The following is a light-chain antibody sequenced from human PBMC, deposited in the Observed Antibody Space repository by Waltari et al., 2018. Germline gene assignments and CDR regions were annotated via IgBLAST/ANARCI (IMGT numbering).Light chain of an antibody. CDR3: YSAADNTWV. CDR2: KDT. V-gene: IGLV3-27*01. Sequence: SYELTQPSSVSVSPGQTARIACPGDVLAKHSARWFQRKPGQAPVILLYKDTERASEIPERFSGSKSGTTVTLTISGAQVEDEADYHCYSAADNTWVFGGGTKLTVL. CDR1: VLAKHS. J-gene: IGLJ3*02.